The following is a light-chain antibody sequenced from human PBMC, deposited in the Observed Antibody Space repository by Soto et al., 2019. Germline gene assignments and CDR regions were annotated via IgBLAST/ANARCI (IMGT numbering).Light chain of an antibody. CDR2: DAS. V-gene: IGKV3-11*01. CDR3: QQRGNSLT. CDR1: QSVSSY. Sequence: EIVLTQSLATLSLSPGERATLSCRASQSVSSYLAWYQQKPGQAPRLLIYDASNRATGIPARFSGSGSGPDFTLTIRSLEPEDFAVYYCQQRGNSLTFGGGTKVEIK. J-gene: IGKJ4*01.